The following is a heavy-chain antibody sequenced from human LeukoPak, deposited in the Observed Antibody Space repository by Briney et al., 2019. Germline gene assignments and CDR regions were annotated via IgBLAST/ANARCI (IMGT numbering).Heavy chain of an antibody. D-gene: IGHD3-22*01. CDR1: GFSFSSYA. V-gene: IGHV3-23*01. CDR2: ISGSGSTA. CDR3: ASFDSSGPFDY. Sequence: GGSLRLSCAASGFSFSSYALSWVRRAPGKGLEWVSGISGSGSTAVYTDSVRGRFTVSRDNSKNTLYLQMNSLRAEDTAMYYCASFDSSGPFDYWGQGTLVTVSS. J-gene: IGHJ4*02.